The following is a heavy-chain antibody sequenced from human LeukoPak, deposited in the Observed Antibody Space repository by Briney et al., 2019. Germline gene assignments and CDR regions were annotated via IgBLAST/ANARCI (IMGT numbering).Heavy chain of an antibody. J-gene: IGHJ4*02. CDR2: INWSGGST. CDR3: ARDVKTYTSGSYDY. V-gene: IGHV3-20*04. CDR1: GFTFDDCA. Sequence: GGSLRLSCAASGFTFDDCAISWVRQAPGMGLGWVSDINWSGGSTGYADSVKGRFTISRDNAKNSLYLQMDSLRAEDTAFYYCARDVKTYTSGSYDYWGQGTLVTVSS. D-gene: IGHD3-10*01.